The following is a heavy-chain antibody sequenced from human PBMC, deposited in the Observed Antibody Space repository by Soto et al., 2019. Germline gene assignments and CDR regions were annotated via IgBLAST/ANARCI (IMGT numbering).Heavy chain of an antibody. V-gene: IGHV4-59*08. CDR2: IYDSGST. CDR1: GCSISSYY. J-gene: IGHJ4*02. D-gene: IGHD5-12*01. Sequence: PSETLSLTCTFSGCSISSYYWSWIRQPPGKGLEWIGYIYDSGSTNYNPSLKSRVTISVDTSKNQFSLKLSSVTAADTAVYYCARTRGYSAYDDFDYWGQGTLVTVSS. CDR3: ARTRGYSAYDDFDY.